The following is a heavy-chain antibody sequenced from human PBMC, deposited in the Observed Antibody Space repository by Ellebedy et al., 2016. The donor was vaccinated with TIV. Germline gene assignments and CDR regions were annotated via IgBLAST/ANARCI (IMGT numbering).Heavy chain of an antibody. CDR1: GFTLSSYW. D-gene: IGHD5-18*01. Sequence: GESLKISCAASGFTLSSYWMHWVRQAPGKGLVWVSRVSSDGTAPTYEHSVRGRFTISSDNAKSTLSLQMDSLRAEDTAVYYCARGDSYGNFYWGQGTLVTVSS. CDR2: VSSDGTAP. V-gene: IGHV3-74*01. J-gene: IGHJ4*02. CDR3: ARGDSYGNFY.